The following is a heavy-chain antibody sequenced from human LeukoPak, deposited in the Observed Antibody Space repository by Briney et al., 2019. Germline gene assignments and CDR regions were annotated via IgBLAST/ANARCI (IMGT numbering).Heavy chain of an antibody. D-gene: IGHD6-13*01. CDR3: AKDQKSIAATGYDY. Sequence: GGSLRLSCAASGFTFSSYAMNWVRQAPGKGLEWVSGIGYTGDSTFYADSVKGRFTISRDNSKNALFLQMNSLRADDTAVYFCAKDQKSIAATGYDYWGQGTLVTVSS. J-gene: IGHJ4*02. CDR2: IGYTGDST. CDR1: GFTFSSYA. V-gene: IGHV3-23*01.